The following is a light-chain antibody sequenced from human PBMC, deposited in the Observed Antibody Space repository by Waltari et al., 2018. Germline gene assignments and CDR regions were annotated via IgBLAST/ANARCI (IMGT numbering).Light chain of an antibody. CDR1: RSDIGDSDS. CDR3: CSHTARRTFI. Sequence: QAAPTQPPSVSGSPGQSVTFSCTGTRSDIGDSDSVSWYQQHPGKAPKVLIYEINKRTSGGSDLFAVSKSGNAAALTISGLQAEDDADYYCCSHTARRTFIFGGGTRVAVL. CDR2: EIN. J-gene: IGLJ1*01. V-gene: IGLV2-11*01.